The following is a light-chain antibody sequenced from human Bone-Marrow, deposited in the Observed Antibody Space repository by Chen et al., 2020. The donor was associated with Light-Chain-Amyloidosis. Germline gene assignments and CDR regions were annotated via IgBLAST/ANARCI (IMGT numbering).Light chain of an antibody. CDR3: QVWDRSSDRPV. Sequence: SYVLTQPSSESVAPGQTATLACGGNNIGSTSVHRYQQTPGQAPLMVVYDDSDRPSGIPERFSGSNSGNTATLTISRVEAGDEADYYCQVWDRSSDRPVFGGGTKLTVL. CDR1: NIGSTS. V-gene: IGLV3-21*02. CDR2: DDS. J-gene: IGLJ3*02.